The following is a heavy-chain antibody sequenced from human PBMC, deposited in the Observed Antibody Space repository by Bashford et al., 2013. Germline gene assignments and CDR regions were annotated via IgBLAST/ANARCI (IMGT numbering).Heavy chain of an antibody. D-gene: IGHD3-22*01. V-gene: IGHV1-18*01. CDR1: GYTFASYA. J-gene: IGHJ6*02. CDR2: ISTYSGDT. CDR3: ARGRSSGLSGYGMDV. Sequence: ASVKVSCKASGYTFASYAITWVRQAPGQGLEWMGWISTYSGDTNYARQLQGRVTMTRDASTNTVYMDLRSLRSDDTAVYYCARGRSSGLSGYGMDVWGQGTTVTVSS.